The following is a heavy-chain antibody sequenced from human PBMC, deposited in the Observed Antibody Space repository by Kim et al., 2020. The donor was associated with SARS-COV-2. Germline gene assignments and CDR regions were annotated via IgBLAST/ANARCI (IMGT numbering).Heavy chain of an antibody. J-gene: IGHJ4*02. Sequence: AQKFQGRVTMTMDTSTSTVYMELSSLRSEDTAVYYCARDLGGYSYEVDYWGQGTLVTVSS. CDR3: ARDLGGYSYEVDY. D-gene: IGHD5-18*01. V-gene: IGHV1-46*01.